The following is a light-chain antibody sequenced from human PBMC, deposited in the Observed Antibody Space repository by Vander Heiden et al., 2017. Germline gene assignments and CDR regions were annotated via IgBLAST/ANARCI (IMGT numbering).Light chain of an antibody. Sequence: EIVLTQSPGTLSLSPGERATLSCRASQSVSNSYLAWYQQKPGQAHRLLIFGASRRATGIPDRFSGSGSGTDFTLTISRLEPEDFAVYYCEQYGSSPQTFGQGTKVEIK. J-gene: IGKJ1*01. CDR3: EQYGSSPQT. CDR2: GAS. V-gene: IGKV3-20*01. CDR1: QSVSNSY.